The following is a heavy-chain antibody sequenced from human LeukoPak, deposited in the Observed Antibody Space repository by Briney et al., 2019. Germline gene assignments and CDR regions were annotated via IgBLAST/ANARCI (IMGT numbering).Heavy chain of an antibody. Sequence: GGSLRLSCAASGFTVSSNYMSWVRQAPGKGLEWVSVIYSGGSTYYADSVKGRFTISRDNSKNTLYLQMNSLRAEDTAVYYCARDSSHNGDYYYGMDVWGQGTTVTVSS. J-gene: IGHJ6*02. CDR1: GFTVSSNY. D-gene: IGHD2-8*01. V-gene: IGHV3-66*01. CDR2: IYSGGST. CDR3: ARDSSHNGDYYYGMDV.